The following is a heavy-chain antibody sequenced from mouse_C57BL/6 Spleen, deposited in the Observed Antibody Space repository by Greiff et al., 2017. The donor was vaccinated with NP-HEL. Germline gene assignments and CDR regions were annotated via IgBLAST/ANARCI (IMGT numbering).Heavy chain of an antibody. V-gene: IGHV1-4*01. Sequence: QVQLQQSGAELARPGASVKMSCKASGYTFTSYTMHWVKQRPGQGLEWIGYINPSSGYTKYNQKFKDKATLTADKSSSTAYMQLSSLTSEDSAVYYCAKNYYGSSYDYFDVWGTGTTVTVSS. J-gene: IGHJ1*03. CDR1: GYTFTSYT. CDR3: AKNYYGSSYDYFDV. CDR2: INPSSGYT. D-gene: IGHD1-1*01.